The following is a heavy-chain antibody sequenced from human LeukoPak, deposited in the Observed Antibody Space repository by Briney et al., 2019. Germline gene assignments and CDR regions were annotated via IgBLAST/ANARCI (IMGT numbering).Heavy chain of an antibody. CDR3: ARAGSSTETYPNWFDP. CDR2: ISPYNANT. CDR1: GYTFTTYG. D-gene: IGHD1-1*01. V-gene: IGHV1-18*01. J-gene: IGHJ5*02. Sequence: ASVKVSCKASGYTFTTYGINWVRQAPGQGLEWMGWISPYNANTNYAQKLQDRVTMTTDTSTTTVYMELRSLRSDGTAVYYCARAGSSTETYPNWFDPWGQGTLVTVSS.